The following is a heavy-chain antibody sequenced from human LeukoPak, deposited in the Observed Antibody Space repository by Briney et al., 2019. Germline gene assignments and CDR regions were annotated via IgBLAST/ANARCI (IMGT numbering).Heavy chain of an antibody. D-gene: IGHD5/OR15-5a*01. CDR1: GFTFSSYW. J-gene: IGHJ4*02. Sequence: GGSLRLSCAASGFTFSSYWMHGVRRAPGKGLVWVSRIKGDGIATDYADSVKGRFTISRDNSKNTLYLQMNRLRAEDTAVYYCTRGGNPWCSVYEGEDNWGQGAQVTVSS. CDR2: IKGDGIAT. CDR3: TRGGNPWCSVYEGEDN. V-gene: IGHV3-74*01.